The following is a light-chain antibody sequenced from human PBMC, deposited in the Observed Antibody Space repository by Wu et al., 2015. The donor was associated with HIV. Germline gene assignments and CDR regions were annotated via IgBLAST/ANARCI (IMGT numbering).Light chain of an antibody. CDR2: DAS. CDR3: QQYGGSPLT. CDR1: QSVSSY. V-gene: IGKV3-20*01. Sequence: EVVLTQSPGTLSLSPGERATLSCRASQSVSSYLAWYQQKPGQAPRLLIHDASSRATGIPDRFSGSGSGTDFTLTISRLEPEDFAVYYCQQYGGSPLTFGGGTKGGDET. J-gene: IGKJ4*01.